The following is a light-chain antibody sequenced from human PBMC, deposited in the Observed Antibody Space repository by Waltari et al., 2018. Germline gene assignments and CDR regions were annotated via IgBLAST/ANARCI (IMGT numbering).Light chain of an antibody. V-gene: IGKV3-20*01. CDR2: ETY. J-gene: IGKJ1*01. CDR3: QKYDSLPAT. Sequence: EIVLTPSPGTLSLSPGERANLSCRASQSVGKYLAWYQQRPGQAPRLLIYETYRRATGTPDRFSGSGSGTDFSLTISRLEPEDFAVYYCQKYDSLPATFGQGTTVEIK. CDR1: QSVGKY.